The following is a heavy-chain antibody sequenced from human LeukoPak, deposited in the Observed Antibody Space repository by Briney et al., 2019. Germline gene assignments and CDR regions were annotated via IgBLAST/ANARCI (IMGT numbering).Heavy chain of an antibody. V-gene: IGHV3-9*01. J-gene: IGHJ4*02. D-gene: IGHD6-19*01. Sequence: GGSLRLSCVASGFTFNGFAMHWVRLTPGKGLEWVSGISWNSGLIAYADSVKGRFTISRDNAKNSLYLQMNSLSAEDTALYYCAKGGVAVSGTPNQGYFDYWGQGPLVTVSS. CDR3: AKGGVAVSGTPNQGYFDY. CDR1: GFTFNGFA. CDR2: ISWNSGLI.